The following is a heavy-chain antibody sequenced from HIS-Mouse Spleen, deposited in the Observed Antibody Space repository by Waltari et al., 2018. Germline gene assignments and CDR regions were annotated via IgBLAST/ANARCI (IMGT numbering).Heavy chain of an antibody. J-gene: IGHJ3*02. Sequence: EVQLVQSGAEVKKPGESLKLSCKGSGYSFTSYWIGWLRQMPGKGLEWMGIIYPGASDTRYSPSFQGQVTVSADKSISTAYLQWSSLKASDTAMYYCAGIAAAGTEAFDIWGQGTMVTVSS. CDR3: AGIAAAGTEAFDI. CDR2: IYPGASDT. CDR1: GYSFTSYW. V-gene: IGHV5-51*03. D-gene: IGHD6-13*01.